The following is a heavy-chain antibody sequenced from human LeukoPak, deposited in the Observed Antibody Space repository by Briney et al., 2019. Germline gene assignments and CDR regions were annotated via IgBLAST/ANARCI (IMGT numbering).Heavy chain of an antibody. CDR2: IWYDGSNK. CDR3: ARDPAAGTNYYYGMDV. Sequence: GGSLRLSCAASGFTFSSYGMHWVRQAPGKGLEWVAVIWYDGSNKYYADSVKGRFTISRDNSKNTLYLQMNSLRAEDTAVYYCARDPAAGTNYYYGMDVWGQGTTVTVSS. V-gene: IGHV3-33*01. CDR1: GFTFSSYG. D-gene: IGHD6-13*01. J-gene: IGHJ6*02.